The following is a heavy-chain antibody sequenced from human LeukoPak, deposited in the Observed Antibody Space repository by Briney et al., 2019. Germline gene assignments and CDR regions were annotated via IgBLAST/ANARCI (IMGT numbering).Heavy chain of an antibody. J-gene: IGHJ4*02. CDR3: ARDSYDTSGKMDY. V-gene: IGHV3-30*04. CDR2: ISYDGSNK. D-gene: IGHD3-22*01. Sequence: PGGSLRLSCAASGFTFSSYAMHWVRQAPGKGLEWVAVISYDGSNKYYADSVKGRFTISRDNSKNTLYLQMNSLRAEDTAVYYCARDSYDTSGKMDYWGQGTLVTVSS. CDR1: GFTFSSYA.